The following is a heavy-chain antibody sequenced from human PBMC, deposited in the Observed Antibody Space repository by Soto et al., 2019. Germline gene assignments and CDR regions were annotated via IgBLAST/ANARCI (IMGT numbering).Heavy chain of an antibody. Sequence: QVQLVESGGGVVQPGRSLRLSCAASGFSFSNNGMHWVRQAPGKGLEWVAIISYDGSKKYYADSVKGRFTISRDNSKNTLYLEMKSLRVEDTAVFYCSKDRGESGLGEIDHWGQGTLVTVSS. V-gene: IGHV3-30*18. D-gene: IGHD3-16*01. J-gene: IGHJ4*02. CDR2: ISYDGSKK. CDR1: GFSFSNNG. CDR3: SKDRGESGLGEIDH.